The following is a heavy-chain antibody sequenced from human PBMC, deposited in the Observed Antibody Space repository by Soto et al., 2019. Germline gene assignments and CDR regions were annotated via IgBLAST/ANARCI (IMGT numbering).Heavy chain of an antibody. J-gene: IGHJ5*02. CDR1: GFTFSSYA. V-gene: IGHV3-23*01. CDR3: AKPDAYGSGGYLQSYKWFDP. D-gene: IGHD3-10*01. CDR2: ISGSGGST. Sequence: GGSLRLSCAASGFTFSSYAMSCIRQAPGKGLEWVSAISGSGGSTYYADSVKGRFTISRDNSKNTLYLQMNSLRAEDTAVYYCAKPDAYGSGGYLQSYKWFDPWGQGTLVTVS.